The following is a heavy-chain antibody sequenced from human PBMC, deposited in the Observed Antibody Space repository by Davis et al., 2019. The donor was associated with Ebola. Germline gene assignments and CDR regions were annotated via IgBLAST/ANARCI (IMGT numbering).Heavy chain of an antibody. CDR3: AKTRSIVVVVPYDY. V-gene: IGHV3-53*05. Sequence: GGSLSLSCAASGFTVSSNYMSWVRQAPGKGLEWVSVIYSGGSTYYADSVKGRFTISRDNSKNTLYLQMNSLRAEDTAVYYCAKTRSIVVVVPYDYWGQGTLVTVSS. J-gene: IGHJ4*02. CDR2: IYSGGST. CDR1: GFTVSSNY. D-gene: IGHD2-15*01.